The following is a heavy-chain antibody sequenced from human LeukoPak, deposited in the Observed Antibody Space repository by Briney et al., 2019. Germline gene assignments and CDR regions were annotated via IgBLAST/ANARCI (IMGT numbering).Heavy chain of an antibody. V-gene: IGHV5-51*01. D-gene: IGHD5-24*01. CDR1: GYSFSSYW. Sequence: GESLKISCKGLGYSFSSYWNAWLRQRPGKGLEWMGIIYPGGSETRYDPSFQGQVTISADMSTSTAYLQWSSLRASDTAMYYCARASRDGYNQNFDHWGQGTLVTVSS. CDR2: IYPGGSET. CDR3: ARASRDGYNQNFDH. J-gene: IGHJ4*02.